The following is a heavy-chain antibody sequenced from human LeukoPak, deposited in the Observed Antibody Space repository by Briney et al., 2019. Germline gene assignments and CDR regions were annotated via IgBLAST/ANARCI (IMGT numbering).Heavy chain of an antibody. V-gene: IGHV3-48*03. CDR1: GFTFSSYE. J-gene: IGHJ4*02. Sequence: GGSLRLSCAASGFTFSSYEMNWVRQAPGKGLEWVSYISSSGSTIYYADSVKGRFTISRDNAKNSLYLQMNSLRSEDTAVYYCATWGLNWNDRYFDYWGQGTLVTVSS. CDR3: ATWGLNWNDRYFDY. CDR2: ISSSGSTI. D-gene: IGHD1-1*01.